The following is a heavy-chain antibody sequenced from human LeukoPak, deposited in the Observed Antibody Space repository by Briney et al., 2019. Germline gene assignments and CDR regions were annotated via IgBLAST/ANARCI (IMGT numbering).Heavy chain of an antibody. CDR3: ARTHSNYMIDY. Sequence: GESLEISCQCSGSSFTSYWIGWVRQMPGKGLEWMGIIYPADSYTRYSPSFQGQVTISADKSISTAYLQWSSLKASDTAMYYCARTHSNYMIDYWGQGTLVTVSS. CDR2: IYPADSYT. J-gene: IGHJ4*02. CDR1: GSSFTSYW. D-gene: IGHD4-11*01. V-gene: IGHV5-51*01.